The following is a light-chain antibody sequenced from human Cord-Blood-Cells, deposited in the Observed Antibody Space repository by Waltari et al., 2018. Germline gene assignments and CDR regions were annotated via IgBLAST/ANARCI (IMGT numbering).Light chain of an antibody. CDR3: SSYTSSSTLFV. J-gene: IGLJ3*02. CDR2: EVS. V-gene: IGLV2-14*01. Sequence: QSALTQPASVSGSPGQSITISCPGTSSDVGGYNYVPWYQQHPGKAPKLMIYEVSNRPSGVSNRFSGSKSGNTASLTISGLQAEDEADYYCSSYTSSSTLFVFGGGTKLTVL. CDR1: SSDVGGYNY.